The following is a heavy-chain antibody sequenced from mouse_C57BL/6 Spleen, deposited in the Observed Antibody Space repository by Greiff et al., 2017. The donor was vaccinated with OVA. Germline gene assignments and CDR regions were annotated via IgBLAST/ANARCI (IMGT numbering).Heavy chain of an antibody. CDR1: GYTFTGYW. J-gene: IGHJ3*01. Sequence: VNVVESGAELMKPGASVKLSCKATGYTFTGYWIEWVKQRPGHGLEWIGEILPGSGSTNYNEKFKGKATFTADTSSNTAYMQLSSLTTADSAIYYCARPETAQARGFAYWGQGTLVTVSA. D-gene: IGHD3-2*02. CDR2: ILPGSGST. CDR3: ARPETAQARGFAY. V-gene: IGHV1-9*01.